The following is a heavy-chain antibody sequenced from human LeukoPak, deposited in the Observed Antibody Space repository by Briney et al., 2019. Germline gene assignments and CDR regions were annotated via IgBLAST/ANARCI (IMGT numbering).Heavy chain of an antibody. CDR1: GGTFSSYA. Sequence: ASVKVSCKASGGTFSSYAISWVRQAPGQGLEWMGRIIPILGIANYAQKFQGRVTITADKSTSTAYMELSSLRSEDTAVYYCTVVTLNWYFDLWGRGTLVTVSS. V-gene: IGHV1-69*04. D-gene: IGHD4-23*01. J-gene: IGHJ2*01. CDR3: TVVTLNWYFDL. CDR2: IIPILGIA.